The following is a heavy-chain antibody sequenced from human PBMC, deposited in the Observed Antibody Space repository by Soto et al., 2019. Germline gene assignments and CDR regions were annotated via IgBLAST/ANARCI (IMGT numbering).Heavy chain of an antibody. D-gene: IGHD3-10*01. V-gene: IGHV5-51*01. Sequence: PGESLKISCKGSGYSFTSYWIGWVRQMPGKGLEWMGIIYPGDSDTRYSPSFQGQVTISADKSISTAYLQWSSLKASDTAMYYCASQQYYYGSIYGMDVWGQGTTVTVSS. CDR1: GYSFTSYW. J-gene: IGHJ6*02. CDR2: IYPGDSDT. CDR3: ASQQYYYGSIYGMDV.